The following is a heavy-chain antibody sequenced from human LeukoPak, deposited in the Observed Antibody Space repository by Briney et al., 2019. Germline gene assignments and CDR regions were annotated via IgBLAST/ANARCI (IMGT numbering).Heavy chain of an antibody. CDR3: AKDLRRTGTTLVDN. V-gene: IGHV3-23*01. CDR2: ISGSGGST. CDR1: GFTFSSYA. J-gene: IGHJ4*02. D-gene: IGHD1-7*01. Sequence: GGSLRLSCAASGFTFSSYAMSWVRQAPGKGLEWVSAISGSGGSTYYADSVKGRFTISRDNSKNTLYLQMNSLRAEDTAVYYCAKDLRRTGTTLVDNWGQGTLVTVSS.